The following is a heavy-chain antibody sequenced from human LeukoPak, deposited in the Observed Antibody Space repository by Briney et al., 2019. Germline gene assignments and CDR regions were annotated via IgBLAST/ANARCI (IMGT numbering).Heavy chain of an antibody. CDR3: TTENIAGDLLAIDY. CDR2: IKSKTDGGTT. V-gene: IGHV3-15*01. D-gene: IGHD7-27*01. CDR1: GFTFSNAW. Sequence: GGSLRLSCAASGFTFSNAWMSWVRQAPGKGLEWVGRIKSKTDGGTTDYAAPVKGRFTISRDDSKNTLYLQMNSLKTEDTAVYYCTTENIAGDLLAIDYWGQGALVTVSS. J-gene: IGHJ4*02.